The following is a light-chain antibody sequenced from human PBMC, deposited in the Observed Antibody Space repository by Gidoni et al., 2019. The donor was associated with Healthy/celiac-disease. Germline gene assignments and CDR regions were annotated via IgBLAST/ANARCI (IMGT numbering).Light chain of an antibody. CDR3: QQYDNHPLT. J-gene: IGKJ4*01. CDR2: DAS. V-gene: IGKV1-33*01. Sequence: DIQMTQSPSFLPASVGDRVTITCQASQDISNYLNWYQQKPGKAPKLLIYDASNLETGVPSRFSGSGSGTDFTFTISSLQAEDIATYYCQQYDNHPLTFGGGTKVEIK. CDR1: QDISNY.